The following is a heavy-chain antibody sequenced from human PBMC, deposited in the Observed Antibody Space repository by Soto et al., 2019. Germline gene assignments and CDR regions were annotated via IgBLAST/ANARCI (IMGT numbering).Heavy chain of an antibody. D-gene: IGHD3-22*01. V-gene: IGHV1-69*01. J-gene: IGHJ4*02. CDR2: IVPIFGTP. Sequence: QVQLVQSGAEVKQPGSSVKVSCKTSGGTFSTYAISWVRQAPGQGLEWMGGIVPIFGTPNYAQKFKGRVTIAADDSTRTAYMEMRSLRSEDTDVYYCARGWGYDSSYYYYAYWGRGTLVTVSS. CDR1: GGTFSTYA. CDR3: ARGWGYDSSYYYYAY.